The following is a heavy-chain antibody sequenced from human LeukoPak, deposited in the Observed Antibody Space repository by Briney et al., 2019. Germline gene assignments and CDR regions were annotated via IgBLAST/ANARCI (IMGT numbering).Heavy chain of an antibody. V-gene: IGHV1-8*01. CDR2: MNPNSGNT. J-gene: IGHJ4*02. D-gene: IGHD4-17*01. Sequence: GASVKVSCKASGCTFTSYDINWVRQATGQGLEWMGWMNPNSGNTGYAQKFQGRVTMTRNTSISTAYMELSSLRSEDTAVYYCARRLYGDYYFDYWGQGTLVTVSS. CDR1: GCTFTSYD. CDR3: ARRLYGDYYFDY.